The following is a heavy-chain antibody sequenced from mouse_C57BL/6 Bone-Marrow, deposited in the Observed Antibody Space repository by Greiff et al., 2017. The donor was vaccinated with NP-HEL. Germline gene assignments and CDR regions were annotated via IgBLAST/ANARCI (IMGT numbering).Heavy chain of an antibody. CDR1: GYTFTSYW. J-gene: IGHJ3*01. CDR3: ARDGLRGWFAY. V-gene: IGHV1-52*01. Sequence: VQLQQPGAELVRPGSSVKLSCKASGYTFTSYWMHWVKQRPIQGLEWIGNIDPSDSETHYNQKFKDKATLTVDKSSSTAYMQLSSLTSEDSAVYYCARDGLRGWFAYWGQGTLVTVSA. D-gene: IGHD2-4*01. CDR2: IDPSDSET.